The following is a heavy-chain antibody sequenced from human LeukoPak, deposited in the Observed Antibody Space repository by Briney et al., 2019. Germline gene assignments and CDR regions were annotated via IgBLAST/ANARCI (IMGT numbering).Heavy chain of an antibody. CDR1: GGSISSGGYY. Sequence: PSQTLSLTCTVSGGSISSGGYYWSWIRQHPGKGLEWIGDISNSGSTSYNPSLKSRVTISIDTSKNQVFLKLSSVNAADTAVYYCGRNALVGYFSYYYMDVWGKGTTVTVSS. V-gene: IGHV4-61*08. CDR2: ISNSGST. D-gene: IGHD2-15*01. CDR3: GRNALVGYFSYYYMDV. J-gene: IGHJ6*03.